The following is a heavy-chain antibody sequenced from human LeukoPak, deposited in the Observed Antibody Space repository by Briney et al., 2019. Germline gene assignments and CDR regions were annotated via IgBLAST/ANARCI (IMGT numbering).Heavy chain of an antibody. J-gene: IGHJ4*02. Sequence: SETLSLTCAVSGGSISSGGYSWSWIRQPPGKGLEWIGYIYHSGSTYYNPSLKSRVTISVDRSKNQFSLKLSSVTAADTAVYYCARRLNWNFDYWGQGTLVTVSS. CDR3: ARRLNWNFDY. CDR1: GGSISSGGYS. CDR2: IYHSGST. V-gene: IGHV4-30-2*01. D-gene: IGHD1-1*01.